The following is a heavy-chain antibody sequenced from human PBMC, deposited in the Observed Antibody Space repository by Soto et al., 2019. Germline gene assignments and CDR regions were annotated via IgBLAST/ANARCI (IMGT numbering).Heavy chain of an antibody. CDR2: IYHSGST. CDR1: GGSISSDIW. J-gene: IGHJ4*02. V-gene: IGHV4-4*02. D-gene: IGHD6-19*01. CDR3: AIGVILGSGWYHYFDY. Sequence: QVQLQESGPGLVKPSGTLSLTCAVSGGSISSDIWWTWVRQPPGKGLEWIGEIYHSGSTNYNPSLKSSVPISLVRSNNQFSVKLTSVTAADTAVYYCAIGVILGSGWYHYFDYWGQGSLVTVSS.